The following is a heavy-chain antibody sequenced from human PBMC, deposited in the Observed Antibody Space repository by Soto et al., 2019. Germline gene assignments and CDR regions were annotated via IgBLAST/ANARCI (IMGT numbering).Heavy chain of an antibody. V-gene: IGHV2-5*02. J-gene: IGHJ6*02. CDR1: AFSLSTAGVG. D-gene: IGHD2-21*02. Sequence: QITLKESGPPLVKPTQTLTLTCTFSAFSLSTAGVGVGWIRQPPGKALEWLALIYWDDDKRYSPSLRSRLTITKDTSKNPVVLTMTNMDPLDRATYYCIQSRCGGDCLQSYASYYYYGMDVWGQGTTVTVSS. CDR2: IYWDDDK. CDR3: IQSRCGGDCLQSYASYYYYGMDV.